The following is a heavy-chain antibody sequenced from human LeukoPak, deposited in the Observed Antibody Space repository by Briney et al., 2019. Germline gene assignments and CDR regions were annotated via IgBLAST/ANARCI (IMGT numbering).Heavy chain of an antibody. CDR2: ISSSSSTI. CDR1: GFTVSSNY. V-gene: IGHV3-48*04. D-gene: IGHD5-24*01. J-gene: IGHJ4*02. Sequence: PGGSLRLSCAASGFTVSSNYMSWVRQAPGKGLEWVSYISSSSSTIYYADSVKGRFTISRDNAKNSLYLQMNSLRAEDTAVYYCARGRSRDGYNSLGGISDYWGQGTLVTVSS. CDR3: ARGRSRDGYNSLGGISDY.